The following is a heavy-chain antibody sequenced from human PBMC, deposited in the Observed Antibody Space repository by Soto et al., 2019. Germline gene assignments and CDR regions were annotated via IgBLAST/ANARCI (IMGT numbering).Heavy chain of an antibody. D-gene: IGHD3-10*01. V-gene: IGHV3-11*01. Sequence: QVQLVESGGGLVKPGGSLRLSCAASGLTFSDCYINWIRQAPGKGLEWISYISSSGNIINYAGSVKGLFTISRDNTKNSLYLQMNSLRVEDTAMYYCARVRFGEWGYAMDVWGQGTTVTVSS. CDR1: GLTFSDCY. CDR2: ISSSGNII. J-gene: IGHJ6*02. CDR3: ARVRFGEWGYAMDV.